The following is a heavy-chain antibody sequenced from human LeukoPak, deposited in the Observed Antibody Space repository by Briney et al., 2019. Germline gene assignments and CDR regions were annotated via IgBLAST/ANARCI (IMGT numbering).Heavy chain of an antibody. CDR3: AKVPASYYFDY. V-gene: IGHV3-23*01. Sequence: GGSLRLSCAASGFTFSSYAMSWVRQAPGKGLEWVSAITGSGGNTYYADFVKGRFTISRDNSKNTLYLQMNSLRAEDTAVYYCAKVPASYYFDYWGQGTLVPVSS. CDR2: ITGSGGNT. CDR1: GFTFSSYA. J-gene: IGHJ4*02.